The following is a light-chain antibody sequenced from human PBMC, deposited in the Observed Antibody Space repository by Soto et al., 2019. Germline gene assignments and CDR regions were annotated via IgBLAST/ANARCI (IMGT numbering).Light chain of an antibody. CDR3: QQYDDWPWT. V-gene: IGKV1-5*01. Sequence: DIQMTQSPSTLSASVGDRVTITCRASQSISTYLAWYQQKPGRAPKLLIYDASGLEGGVPSRFSGSGSGTEFTLTISSLQPDDFAFYYCQQYDDWPWTFGQGTKVEIK. CDR1: QSISTY. CDR2: DAS. J-gene: IGKJ1*01.